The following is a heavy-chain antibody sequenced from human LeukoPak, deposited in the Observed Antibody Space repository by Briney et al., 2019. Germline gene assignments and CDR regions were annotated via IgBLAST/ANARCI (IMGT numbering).Heavy chain of an antibody. Sequence: PGGSLRLSCAASGFTFSSYEMNWVRQAPGKGLAWVSYISSSGSTIYYADSVKGRFTISRDNAKNSLYLQMNSLRAEDTAVYYCAREHCSSTSCYADYWGQGTLVTVSS. CDR2: ISSSGSTI. CDR3: AREHCSSTSCYADY. D-gene: IGHD2-2*01. CDR1: GFTFSSYE. J-gene: IGHJ4*02. V-gene: IGHV3-48*03.